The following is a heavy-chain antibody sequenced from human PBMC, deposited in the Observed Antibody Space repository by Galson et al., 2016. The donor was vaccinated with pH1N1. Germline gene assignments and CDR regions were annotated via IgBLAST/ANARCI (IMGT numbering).Heavy chain of an antibody. V-gene: IGHV5-51*01. CDR1: GYSFSTYW. Sequence: QSGAEVKKPGESLKISCKGTGYSFSTYWIAWVRQMPGEGLEWMGIIYPGDSDTRYSPSFQGQVTISADKSISAAYLQWSSLPASDTAMYFCARLGIPATIDYHYYMDVWGKGPRSPSP. J-gene: IGHJ6*03. D-gene: IGHD2-2*01. CDR3: ARLGIPATIDYHYYMDV. CDR2: IYPGDSDT.